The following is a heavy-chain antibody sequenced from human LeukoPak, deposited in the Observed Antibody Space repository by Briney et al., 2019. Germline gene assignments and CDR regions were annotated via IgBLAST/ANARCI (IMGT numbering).Heavy chain of an antibody. V-gene: IGHV4-59*01. CDR2: IYYSGST. CDR3: ARTTEGGYTYGYFYYYYMDV. CDR1: GRSISSYY. J-gene: IGHJ6*03. Sequence: SEPLSLTCTVSGRSISSYYWSWIRQPPGKGLEWIGYIYYSGSTNYNPSLKSRVTISVDTSKNQFSLKLTSVTAADTAVYYCARTTEGGYTYGYFYYYYMDVWGKGTTVTISS. D-gene: IGHD5-18*01.